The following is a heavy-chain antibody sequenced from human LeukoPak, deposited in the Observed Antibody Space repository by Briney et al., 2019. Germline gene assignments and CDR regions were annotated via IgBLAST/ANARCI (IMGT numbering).Heavy chain of an antibody. J-gene: IGHJ4*02. CDR3: LRYCSSTTCYTRAVDS. V-gene: IGHV4-38-2*02. CDR1: AYSITSGYN. CDR2: IYHSGSA. Sequence: KSSETLSLTCTVSAYSITSGYNWAWIRQPPGKVLEWIGSIYHSGSAYYNASLKSRVTISVDTSKNQFSLMLSSVTAADTAVYYCLRYCSSTTCYTRAVDSWGQGTLVTVSS. D-gene: IGHD2-2*02.